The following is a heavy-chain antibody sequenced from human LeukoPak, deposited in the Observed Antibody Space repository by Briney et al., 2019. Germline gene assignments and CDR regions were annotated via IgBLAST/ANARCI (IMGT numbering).Heavy chain of an antibody. CDR1: GFTFSSYA. D-gene: IGHD3-3*01. CDR3: AKGLSPFLPISYYFDH. Sequence: GGSLRLSCAASGFTFSSYAMSWVRQAPGKGLEWVSAISGSGGSTYYADSVKGRFTISRDNSKNTLYLQMNSLRAEDTAVYYCAKGLSPFLPISYYFDHWGQGTLVTVSS. J-gene: IGHJ4*02. V-gene: IGHV3-23*01. CDR2: ISGSGGST.